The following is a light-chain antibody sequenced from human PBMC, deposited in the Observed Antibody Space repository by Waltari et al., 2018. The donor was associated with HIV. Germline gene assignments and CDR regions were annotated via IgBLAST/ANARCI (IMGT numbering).Light chain of an antibody. CDR3: QSYDNSNWV. V-gene: IGLV6-57*02. CDR2: EDD. CDR1: SGSVVSNY. Sequence: ILTPPHSVSESPGQTVIISCTGSSGSVVSNYLQWYQLRPGNAPRTVIYEDDKRPSGVPDRFSGSIDGSSNSASLIISGLKPEDEGDYYCQSYDNSNWVFGGGTKLTV. J-gene: IGLJ3*02.